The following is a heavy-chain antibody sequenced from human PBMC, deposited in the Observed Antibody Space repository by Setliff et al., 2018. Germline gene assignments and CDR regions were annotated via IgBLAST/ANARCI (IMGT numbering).Heavy chain of an antibody. V-gene: IGHV4-30-4*08. CDR1: GGSISSGDYY. J-gene: IGHJ4*02. CDR2: IYSSGST. Sequence: SETLSLTCIVSGGSISSGDYYWSWIRQPPGKGLEWIGYIYSSGSTYYNPSLKSRVSISVDTSKNQFSLKLSSVTAADTAVYYCARESRYYYDNLGTLDYWGQGTLVTVS. CDR3: ARESRYYYDNLGTLDY. D-gene: IGHD3-22*01.